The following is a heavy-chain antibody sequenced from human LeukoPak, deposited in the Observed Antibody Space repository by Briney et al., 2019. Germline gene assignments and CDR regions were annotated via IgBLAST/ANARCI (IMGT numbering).Heavy chain of an antibody. CDR3: ARDWPGEYSSSSPSFDY. J-gene: IGHJ4*02. V-gene: IGHV1-18*01. CDR1: GYTLTSYV. CDR2: ISGYNGNT. Sequence: ASVKVSCKPSGYTLTSYVISWVRQAPGQGLEWMGWISGYNGNTNYAQKLQGRVTMTTDTSTSTAYMELTSLRSDDTAVYYCARDWPGEYSSSSPSFDYWGQGTLVTVSS. D-gene: IGHD6-6*01.